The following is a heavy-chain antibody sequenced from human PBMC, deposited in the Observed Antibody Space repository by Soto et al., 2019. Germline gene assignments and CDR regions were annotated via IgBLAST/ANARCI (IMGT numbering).Heavy chain of an antibody. Sequence: GGSLRLSCAASGFTFSSYSMNWVRQAPGKGLEWVSSISSSSSYIYYADSVKGRFTISRDNAKNSRYLQMNSLRAEDTAVYYCARDSHERLRFLEWLLYGAFDIWGQGTMVTVSS. V-gene: IGHV3-21*01. CDR1: GFTFSSYS. D-gene: IGHD3-3*01. CDR3: ARDSHERLRFLEWLLYGAFDI. CDR2: ISSSSSYI. J-gene: IGHJ3*02.